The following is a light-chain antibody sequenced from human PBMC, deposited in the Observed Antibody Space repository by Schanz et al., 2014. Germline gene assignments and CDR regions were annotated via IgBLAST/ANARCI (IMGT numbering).Light chain of an antibody. V-gene: IGLV1-47*01. CDR3: AAWDDSLSGLV. CDR1: SSNIGAAYG. J-gene: IGLJ2*01. Sequence: QSVLTQPPSVSGAPGQRVTISCTGSSSNIGAAYGVHWYQQLPGTAPKLLIYRNNQRPSGVPDRFSGSKSGTSASLAISGLRSEDEADYDCAAWDDSLSGLVFGGGTKLTVL. CDR2: RNN.